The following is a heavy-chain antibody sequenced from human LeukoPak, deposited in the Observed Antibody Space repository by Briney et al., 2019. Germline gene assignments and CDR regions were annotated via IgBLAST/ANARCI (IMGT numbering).Heavy chain of an antibody. D-gene: IGHD3-22*01. CDR3: AKTGDSSGFYYGVDY. Sequence: GGSLRLSCVASGFTFSSYAMTWVRQAPGKGLEWVSAISGSGGSTYYADSVKGRFTISRDNSKNTLYVQMNSLRAEDTAVYYCAKTGDSSGFYYGVDYWGQATLVTVSS. J-gene: IGHJ4*02. CDR2: ISGSGGST. CDR1: GFTFSSYA. V-gene: IGHV3-23*01.